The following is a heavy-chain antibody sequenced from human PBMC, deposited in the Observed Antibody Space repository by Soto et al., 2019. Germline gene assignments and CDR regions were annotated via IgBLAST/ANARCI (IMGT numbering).Heavy chain of an antibody. D-gene: IGHD3-3*01. CDR3: ARDLTGGPTYYDFWRGYSPVDY. J-gene: IGHJ4*02. V-gene: IGHV1-46*03. CDR1: GYNFTSYY. Sequence: QVQLVQSGAEVKKPGASVKVSCKASGYNFTSYYMHWVRQAPGQGLEWMGIIDPSGGSTSYAQKFPGRVSMTRDTSTSTVYMDLSSLRSEDTAVYYCARDLTGGPTYYDFWRGYSPVDYWGLGTLVTVSS. CDR2: IDPSGGST.